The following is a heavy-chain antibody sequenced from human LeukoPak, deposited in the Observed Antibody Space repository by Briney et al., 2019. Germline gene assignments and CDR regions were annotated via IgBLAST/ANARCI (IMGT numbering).Heavy chain of an antibody. V-gene: IGHV1-18*01. CDR1: GYTFTSYG. D-gene: IGHD5-12*01. J-gene: IGHJ5*02. CDR3: ARSPYRGYVNNWFDP. Sequence: ASVKVSCKASGYTFTSYGVSWVRQAPGQGLEWMGWISAYNGDTNYAQKLQGRVTMTTGTSTSTAYMELRSLRSDDTAVYYCARSPYRGYVNNWFDPWGQGTLVTVSS. CDR2: ISAYNGDT.